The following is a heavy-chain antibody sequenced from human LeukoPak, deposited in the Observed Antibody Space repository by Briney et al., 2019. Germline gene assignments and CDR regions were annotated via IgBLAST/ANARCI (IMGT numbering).Heavy chain of an antibody. CDR1: GGSISGSD. Sequence: SETLSLTCTVSGGSISGSDWSWIRQPPGKGLAWIGYIQYSGSTNYDPSLKSRVTISVDTSKNQFSLKLSSVTAADTAVYYCARFQKYSSGRGEDYWGQGTLVTVSS. J-gene: IGHJ4*02. CDR3: ARFQKYSSGRGEDY. D-gene: IGHD6-19*01. CDR2: IQYSGST. V-gene: IGHV4-59*08.